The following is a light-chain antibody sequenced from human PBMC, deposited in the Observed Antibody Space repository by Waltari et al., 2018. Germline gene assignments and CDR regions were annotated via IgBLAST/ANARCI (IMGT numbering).Light chain of an antibody. J-gene: IGKJ1*01. V-gene: IGKV3-20*01. Sequence: EIVLTQSPGTLSLSPGERAPLSGRASQSVRGSLAWYQQKVGQAPRLLIYGASSRATGIPDRFSGSGSGTDFSLTISRLEPEDFAVYYCQHYVRLPATFGQGTKVEI. CDR1: QSVRGS. CDR3: QHYVRLPAT. CDR2: GAS.